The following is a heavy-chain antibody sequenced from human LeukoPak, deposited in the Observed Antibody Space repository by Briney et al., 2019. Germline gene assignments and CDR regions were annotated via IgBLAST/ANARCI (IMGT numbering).Heavy chain of an antibody. J-gene: IGHJ4*02. CDR1: GFTFSNYS. D-gene: IGHD3-3*01. Sequence: GESLKISCAASGFTFSNYSMNWVRQAPGKGLEWVSSISRRSSYVYYADSVKGRFTISRDNAKNSLYLQMNSLRAEDTAVYYCARIANYDFWSGHPDYWGQGTLVTVSS. V-gene: IGHV3-21*01. CDR2: ISRRSSYV. CDR3: ARIANYDFWSGHPDY.